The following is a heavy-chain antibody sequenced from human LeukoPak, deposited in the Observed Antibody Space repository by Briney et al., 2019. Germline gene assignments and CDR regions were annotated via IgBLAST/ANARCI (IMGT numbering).Heavy chain of an antibody. Sequence: PSETLSLTCTVSGGSISSSSYYWGWIRQPPGKGLEWIGEINHSGSTNYNPSLKSRVTISVDTSKNQFSLKLSSVTAADTAVYFCARGPPTDYYDSSGFYYVFDYWGQGTLVTVSS. CDR2: INHSGST. D-gene: IGHD3-22*01. CDR3: ARGPPTDYYDSSGFYYVFDY. CDR1: GGSISSSSYY. V-gene: IGHV4-39*07. J-gene: IGHJ4*02.